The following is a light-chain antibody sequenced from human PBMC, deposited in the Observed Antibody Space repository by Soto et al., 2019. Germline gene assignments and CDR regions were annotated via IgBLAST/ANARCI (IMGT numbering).Light chain of an antibody. V-gene: IGKV3-15*01. CDR2: GAS. CDR3: QQCYGWPFT. J-gene: IGKJ4*01. Sequence: EIVMTQSPGTLSVSPGERATLPCRASQGVDSDLARYQHKPDQAPRLLTYGASTRATGIPARFSGSGSATEFTLTISSLSSEDSGDYYCQQCYGWPFTFSGGTKVEIK. CDR1: QGVDSD.